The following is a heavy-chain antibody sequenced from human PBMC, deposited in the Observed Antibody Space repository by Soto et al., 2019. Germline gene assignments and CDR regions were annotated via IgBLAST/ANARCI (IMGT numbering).Heavy chain of an antibody. V-gene: IGHV4-39*01. J-gene: IGHJ6*02. CDR1: GGSISSSSYF. CDR2: SYYSGST. CDR3: ARHHPDSSSEHYYYGMDV. D-gene: IGHD6-6*01. Sequence: LSLTCTVSGGSISSSSYFWGWIRQPPGKGLEWIGSSYYSGSTSYNPSLMGRVSISVDTSKNQFSLRLSSVTAADTAVYYCARHHPDSSSEHYYYGMDVWGQGTTVTVS.